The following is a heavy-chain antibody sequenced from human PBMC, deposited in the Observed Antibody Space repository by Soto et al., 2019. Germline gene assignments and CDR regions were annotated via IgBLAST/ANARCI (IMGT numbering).Heavy chain of an antibody. CDR2: IHHSGST. Sequence: SETLSLTCAVSGYSISSGYYWGWIRQPPGKGLEWIGSIHHSGSTYYNPSLKSRVTISVDTSKNQFSLKLSSVTAADTAVYYCARDYIAPGYYYYYGMDVWGQGTTVTVSS. CDR3: ARDYIAPGYYYYYGMDV. CDR1: GYSISSGYY. J-gene: IGHJ6*02. V-gene: IGHV4-38-2*02. D-gene: IGHD2-21*01.